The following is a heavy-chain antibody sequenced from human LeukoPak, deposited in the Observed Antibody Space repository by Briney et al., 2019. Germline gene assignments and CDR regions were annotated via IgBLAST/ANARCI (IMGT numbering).Heavy chain of an antibody. CDR2: INPNSGGT. V-gene: IGHV1-2*02. Sequence: ASVKVSCEASGYTFTSYGISWVRQAPGQGLEWMGWINPNSGGTNYAQKFQGRVTMTRDTSISTAYMELSRLRSDDTAVYYCASAWGEMALHFWGQGTLVTVSS. CDR1: GYTFTSYG. D-gene: IGHD5-24*01. CDR3: ASAWGEMALHF. J-gene: IGHJ4*02.